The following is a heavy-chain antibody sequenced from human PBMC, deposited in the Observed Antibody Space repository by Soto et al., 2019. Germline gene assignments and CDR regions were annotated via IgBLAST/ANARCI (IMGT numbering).Heavy chain of an antibody. Sequence: EVQLVESGGGLVQPGGSLRLSCAASGFSFNSHSMNWVRQAPGKGLEWVSYISDSSTTVYYVDSVKGRFTIPRNNAQNSVYPQMNSLRDEDTAVYYCARDRWPYNDSSGYYSFDYWGQGTLVTVSS. J-gene: IGHJ4*02. V-gene: IGHV3-48*02. CDR3: ARDRWPYNDSSGYYSFDY. CDR1: GFSFNSHS. D-gene: IGHD3-22*01. CDR2: ISDSSTTV.